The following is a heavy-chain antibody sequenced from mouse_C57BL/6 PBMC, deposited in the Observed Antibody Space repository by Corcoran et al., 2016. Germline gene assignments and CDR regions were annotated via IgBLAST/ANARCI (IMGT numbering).Heavy chain of an antibody. CDR1: GYTFTTYG. D-gene: IGHD2-1*01. CDR2: INTYSGVP. Sequence: QIQLVQSGPELKKPGETVKISCKASGYTFTTYGMSWVKQAPGKGLKWMGWINTYSGVPTYADDFKGRFAFSLETSASTAYLQINNLKNEDTATYFCARSPYGNWYFDVWGTGTTVTVSS. J-gene: IGHJ1*03. CDR3: ARSPYGNWYFDV. V-gene: IGHV9-3*01.